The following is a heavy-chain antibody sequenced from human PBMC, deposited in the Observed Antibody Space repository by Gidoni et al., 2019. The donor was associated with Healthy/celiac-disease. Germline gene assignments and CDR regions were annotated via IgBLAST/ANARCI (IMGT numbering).Heavy chain of an antibody. Sequence: QVQLQESGPGLVQPSETLSLTCTVSGGSISSYYWSWIRQPPGKGLEWSGYIYYSGSTNYNPALKSRVTISVDTSKNQFSLKLSSVTAADTAVYYWARVGVIAAAKGRRLDYDDYGMDVWGQGTTVTVSS. CDR2: IYYSGST. CDR1: GGSISSYY. J-gene: IGHJ6*02. D-gene: IGHD6-13*01. V-gene: IGHV4-59*01. CDR3: ARVGVIAAAKGRRLDYDDYGMDV.